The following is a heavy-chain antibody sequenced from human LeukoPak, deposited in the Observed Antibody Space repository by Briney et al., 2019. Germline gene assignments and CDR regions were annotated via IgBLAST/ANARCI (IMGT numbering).Heavy chain of an antibody. D-gene: IGHD3-9*01. Sequence: GGSLRLSCAASGFTFSSYSMNWVRQAPGRGLEWVSYISSSSSTIYYADSVKGRFTISRDNAKNSLYLQMNSLRAEDTAVYYCARDLTGYGRYFDYWGQGTLVTVSS. CDR3: ARDLTGYGRYFDY. CDR2: ISSSSSTI. J-gene: IGHJ4*02. V-gene: IGHV3-48*01. CDR1: GFTFSSYS.